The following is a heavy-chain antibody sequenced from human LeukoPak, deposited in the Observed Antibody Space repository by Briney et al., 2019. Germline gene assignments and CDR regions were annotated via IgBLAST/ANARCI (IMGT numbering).Heavy chain of an antibody. Sequence: GGSLRLSCAASGFTFSSYGMHWVRQAPGKGLEWVAVIWYDGSNKYYADSVKGRFTISRDNAKNSLYLQMNSLRDEDTAVYYCARGYCSGGSCYSGDLVDYWGQGTLVTVSS. V-gene: IGHV3-33*01. D-gene: IGHD2-15*01. J-gene: IGHJ4*02. CDR2: IWYDGSNK. CDR3: ARGYCSGGSCYSGDLVDY. CDR1: GFTFSSYG.